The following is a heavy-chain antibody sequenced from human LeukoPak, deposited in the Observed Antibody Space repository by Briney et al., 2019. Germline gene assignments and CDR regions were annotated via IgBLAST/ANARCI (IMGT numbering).Heavy chain of an antibody. D-gene: IGHD6-19*01. CDR2: INSDGSST. CDR3: ARDVSGWYYFDY. Sequence: HPGGSLRLSCAASGFTFSSYWMHWVRRAPGKGLVWVSRINSDGSSTSYADSVKGRFTISRGNAKNTLYLQMNSLRAEDTAVYYCARDVSGWYYFDYWGQGTLVTVSS. J-gene: IGHJ4*02. V-gene: IGHV3-74*01. CDR1: GFTFSSYW.